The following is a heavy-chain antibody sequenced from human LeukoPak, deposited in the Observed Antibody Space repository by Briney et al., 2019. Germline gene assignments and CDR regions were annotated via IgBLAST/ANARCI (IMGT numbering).Heavy chain of an antibody. CDR2: IYLGDSDT. Sequence: GESLKISCKGSGYSFISHWIGWVRQMPGKGLEWMGIIYLGDSDTRYSPSFQGQVTISADRSISTAYLQWAGLKASDTAMYYCARHEPLFSGWPFDYWGQGTLVTVSS. D-gene: IGHD6-19*01. CDR3: ARHEPLFSGWPFDY. J-gene: IGHJ4*02. CDR1: GYSFISHW. V-gene: IGHV5-51*01.